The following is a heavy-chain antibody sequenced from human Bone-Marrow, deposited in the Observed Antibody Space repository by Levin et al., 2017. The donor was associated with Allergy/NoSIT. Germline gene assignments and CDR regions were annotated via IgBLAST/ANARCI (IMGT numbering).Heavy chain of an antibody. CDR2: ISGHNGKT. D-gene: IGHD3-22*01. Sequence: ASVKVSCKTSGFNFNLYGIIWVRQAPGQGLEWMGWISGHNGKTDYAQKFQGRVSMTTDTSTSTAYMELRNLRSDDTAMFYCARVFYFDSSGYYDPWGQGTLVTVS. CDR3: ARVFYFDSSGYYDP. J-gene: IGHJ5*02. V-gene: IGHV1-18*01. CDR1: GFNFNLYG.